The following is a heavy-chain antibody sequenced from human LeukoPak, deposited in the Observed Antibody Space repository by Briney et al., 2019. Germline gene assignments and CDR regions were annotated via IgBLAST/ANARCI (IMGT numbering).Heavy chain of an antibody. J-gene: IGHJ4*02. V-gene: IGHV4-59*01. CDR2: IYYSGST. CDR3: ARGRLSAMVRGSIYYFDY. Sequence: SETLSLTCTVSGGSISSYYWSWIRQPPGKGLEWIGYIYYSGSTKYNPSLKSRVTISVDTSKNQFSLKLSSVTAADTAVYYCARGRLSAMVRGSIYYFDYWGQGTLVAVSS. D-gene: IGHD3-10*01. CDR1: GGSISSYY.